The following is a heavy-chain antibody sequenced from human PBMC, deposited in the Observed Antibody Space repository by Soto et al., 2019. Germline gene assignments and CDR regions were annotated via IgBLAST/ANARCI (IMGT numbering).Heavy chain of an antibody. Sequence: QVHLVQSGGEVKKPGASVKVSCKASGYTFTSYGISWVRKAPGQGLEWIGWMGTYNGNTDYGQKYQGRVTMTTEPHTSTAYMEMRSLQSGDTAVYYCARVRAELGYCSGGSCLPYHHGMDAWGQGTTVTISS. CDR2: MGTYNGNT. V-gene: IGHV1-18*01. CDR3: ARVRAELGYCSGGSCLPYHHGMDA. D-gene: IGHD2-15*01. J-gene: IGHJ6*01. CDR1: GYTFTSYG.